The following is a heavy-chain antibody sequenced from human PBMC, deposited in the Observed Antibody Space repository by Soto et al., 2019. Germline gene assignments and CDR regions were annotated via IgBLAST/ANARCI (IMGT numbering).Heavy chain of an antibody. CDR3: AREGAAAGINYYMDV. J-gene: IGHJ6*03. Sequence: SVKVSCKASGGTFSSYAISWVRQAPGQGLEWMGGIIPIFGTANYAQKLQGRVTMTADESTSTAYMELSSLRSEDTAVYYCAREGAAAGINYYMDVWGKGTTVTVSS. D-gene: IGHD6-13*01. CDR2: IIPIFGTA. V-gene: IGHV1-69*13. CDR1: GGTFSSYA.